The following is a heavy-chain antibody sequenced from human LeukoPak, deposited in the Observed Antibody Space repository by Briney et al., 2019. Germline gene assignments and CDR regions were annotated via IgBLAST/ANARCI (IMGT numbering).Heavy chain of an antibody. V-gene: IGHV4-59*01. CDR1: GGSISSYY. J-gene: IGHJ3*02. Sequence: SETLSLTCTVSGGSISSYYWSWIRQPPGKGLEWIGYIYYSGSTNYNPSLKSRVTISVDTSKNQFSLKLSSVTAADTAVYYCARRLLTYYDFWSGLDAFDIWGQGTMVTVSS. D-gene: IGHD3-3*01. CDR2: IYYSGST. CDR3: ARRLLTYYDFWSGLDAFDI.